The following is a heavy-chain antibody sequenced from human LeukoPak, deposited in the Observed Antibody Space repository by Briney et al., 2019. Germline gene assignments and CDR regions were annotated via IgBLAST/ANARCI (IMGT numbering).Heavy chain of an antibody. D-gene: IGHD6-6*01. CDR3: ARDIGIAARTTRFDY. J-gene: IGHJ4*02. CDR1: GGTFSSYT. CDR2: IIPILGIA. V-gene: IGHV1-69*04. Sequence: SVKVSCKASGGTFSSYTISWVRQAPGQGLEWMGRIIPILGIANYAQKFQGRVTITADKSTSAAYMELSSLRSEDTAVYYCARDIGIAARTTRFDYWGQGTLVTVSS.